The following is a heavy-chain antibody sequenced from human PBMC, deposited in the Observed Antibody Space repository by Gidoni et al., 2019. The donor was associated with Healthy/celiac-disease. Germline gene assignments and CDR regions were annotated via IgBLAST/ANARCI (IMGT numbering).Heavy chain of an antibody. V-gene: IGHV3-33*01. CDR1: GFTFSSYG. CDR2: IWYDGSNK. Sequence: QVQLVESGGGVVQPGRSLRLSCAASGFTFSSYGMHWVRQAPVKGLEWVAVIWYDGSNKYYADSVKGRFTISRDNSKNTLYLQMNSLRAEDTAVYYCARDLGMAPYAYNWFDPWGQGTLVTVSS. CDR3: ARDLGMAPYAYNWFDP. J-gene: IGHJ5*02. D-gene: IGHD3-16*01.